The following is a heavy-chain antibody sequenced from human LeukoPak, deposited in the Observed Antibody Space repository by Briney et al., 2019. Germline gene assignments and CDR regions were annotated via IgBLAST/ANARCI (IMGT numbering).Heavy chain of an antibody. CDR2: IISIFGTA. CDR3: ARDVNPHTYYYDSSGYYPQVGFDY. Sequence: SVKVSCKASGGTFSSYAISWVRQAPGQGLEWMGGIISIFGTANYAQKFQGRVTITTDESTSTAYMELSSLRSEDTAVYYCARDVNPHTYYYDSSGYYPQVGFDYWGQGTLVTVSS. D-gene: IGHD3-22*01. V-gene: IGHV1-69*05. J-gene: IGHJ4*02. CDR1: GGTFSSYA.